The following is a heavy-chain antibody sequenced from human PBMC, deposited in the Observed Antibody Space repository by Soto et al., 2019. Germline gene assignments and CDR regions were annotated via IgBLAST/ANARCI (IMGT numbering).Heavy chain of an antibody. J-gene: IGHJ6*02. V-gene: IGHV1-69*02. Sequence: QVQLVQSGAEVKKPGSSVKVSCKASGGTFSSYTISWVRQAPGQGLEWMGRIIPILGIANYAQKFQGRVTTTADKSASPAYMELSSLRSEDTAVYYCARDVAIVATSQPNYYYGMDVWGQGTTVTVSS. CDR2: IIPILGIA. CDR3: ARDVAIVATSQPNYYYGMDV. CDR1: GGTFSSYT. D-gene: IGHD5-12*01.